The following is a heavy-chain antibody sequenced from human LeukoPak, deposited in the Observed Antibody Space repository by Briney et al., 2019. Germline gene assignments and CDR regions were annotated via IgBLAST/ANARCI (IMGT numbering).Heavy chain of an antibody. V-gene: IGHV3-53*01. J-gene: IGHJ4*02. CDR2: FYRGGST. CDR3: ARDPQSSQQLVSY. CDR1: GFTVSSNY. D-gene: IGHD6-13*01. Sequence: GGSLRLSCAASGFTVSSNYMTWVRQAPGKGLEWVSVFYRGGSTYYADSVKGRFTISRDNSKNTLYLQMNSLRAEDTAVYYCARDPQSSQQLVSYWGQGTLVIVSS.